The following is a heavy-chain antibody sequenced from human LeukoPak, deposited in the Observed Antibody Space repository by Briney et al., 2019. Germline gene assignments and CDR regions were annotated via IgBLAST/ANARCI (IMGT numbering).Heavy chain of an antibody. J-gene: IGHJ6*02. V-gene: IGHV3-23*01. D-gene: IGHD6-13*01. CDR3: ARWDSSWYEYYYYYGMDV. CDR1: GFTFSSYA. Sequence: HPGGSLRLSCAASGFTFSSYAMSWVRQAPGKGLEWVSAISGSGGSTYYADSVKGRFTISRDNAKNSLYLQMNSLRAEDTAVYYCARWDSSWYEYYYYYGMDVWGQGTTVTVSS. CDR2: ISGSGGST.